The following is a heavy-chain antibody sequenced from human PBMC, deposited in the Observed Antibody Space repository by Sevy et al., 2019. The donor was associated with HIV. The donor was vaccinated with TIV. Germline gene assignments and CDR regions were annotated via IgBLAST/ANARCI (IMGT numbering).Heavy chain of an antibody. CDR1: GYTFTGYY. Sequence: ASVKVSCKASGYTFTGYYMHWVRQAPGQGLEWMGWINPNSGGTTYAQKFQGRVTMTRDTSISTAYMELSRLRSDDTAVYYCARGGTAGLGDKYYYGMDVWGQGTTVTVSS. CDR2: INPNSGGT. J-gene: IGHJ6*02. V-gene: IGHV1-2*02. D-gene: IGHD3-16*01. CDR3: ARGGTAGLGDKYYYGMDV.